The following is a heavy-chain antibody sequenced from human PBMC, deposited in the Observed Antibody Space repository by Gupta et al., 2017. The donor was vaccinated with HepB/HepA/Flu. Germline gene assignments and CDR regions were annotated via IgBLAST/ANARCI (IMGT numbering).Heavy chain of an antibody. J-gene: IGHJ4*02. D-gene: IGHD6-6*01. CDR2: KYYRSKWYK. Sequence: QVQLQQSGPGLVKPSQTLSLTCAISGDSVSSNSAAWNWIRQSPSRGLEWLGRKYYRSKWYKEEAVAVKSRITIKPDTSKKQSSLKLKSVTPEETAVYYFANGDSRSSGLATGGQGTMVTVSS. CDR1: GDSVSSNSAA. CDR3: ANGDSRSSGLAT. V-gene: IGHV6-1*01.